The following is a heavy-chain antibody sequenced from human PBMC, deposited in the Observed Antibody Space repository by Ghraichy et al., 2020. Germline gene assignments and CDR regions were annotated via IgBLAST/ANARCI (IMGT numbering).Heavy chain of an antibody. J-gene: IGHJ5*02. Sequence: ASVKVSCKASGYTFTSYYMHWVRQAPGQGLEWMGIINPSGGSTSYAQKFQGRVTMTRDTSMSTVYMELSSLRSEDTAVYYCARGWYCSSTSCYQKGWFDPWGQGTLVTVSS. V-gene: IGHV1-46*01. D-gene: IGHD2-2*01. CDR3: ARGWYCSSTSCYQKGWFDP. CDR2: INPSGGST. CDR1: GYTFTSYY.